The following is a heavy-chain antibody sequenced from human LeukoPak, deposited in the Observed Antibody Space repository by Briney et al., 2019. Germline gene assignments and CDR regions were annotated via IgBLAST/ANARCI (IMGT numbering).Heavy chain of an antibody. CDR1: GFTFSNFA. J-gene: IGHJ6*02. CDR2: ISGSGGST. CDR3: AGTTVTYPYGMDV. V-gene: IGHV3-23*01. D-gene: IGHD4-17*01. Sequence: PGGSLRLSCAASGFTFSNFAMSWVRQAPGKGLEWVSAISGSGGSTYYAGSVKGRFTISRDNSKNTLYLQMNSLRAEDTAVYYCAGTTVTYPYGMDVWGQGTTVTVSS.